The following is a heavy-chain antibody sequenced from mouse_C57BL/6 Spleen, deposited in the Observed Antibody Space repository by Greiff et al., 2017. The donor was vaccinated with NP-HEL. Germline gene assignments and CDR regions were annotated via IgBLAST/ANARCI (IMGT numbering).Heavy chain of an antibody. CDR3: ARGDYGSYYFDY. Sequence: QVQLQQSGAELVRPGTSVKVSCKASGYAFTNYLIEWVKQRPGQGLEWIGVINPGSGGTNYNEKFKGKATLTADKSSSTAYMQLSSLTSEDSAVXFCARGDYGSYYFDYWGQGTTLTVSS. D-gene: IGHD1-1*01. J-gene: IGHJ2*01. V-gene: IGHV1-54*01. CDR1: GYAFTNYL. CDR2: INPGSGGT.